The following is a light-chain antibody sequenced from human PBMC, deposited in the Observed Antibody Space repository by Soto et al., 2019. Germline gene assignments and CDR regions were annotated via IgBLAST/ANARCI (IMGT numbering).Light chain of an antibody. V-gene: IGLV1-44*01. CDR3: AAWDVSLVV. CDR1: SSNIGTNT. CDR2: SDN. J-gene: IGLJ2*01. Sequence: QSVLTQPPSASGTPGQRVTIFCSGSSSNIGTNTVNWYQQLPGAAPKLLIYSDNQRPSGVPDRFSGSKSGTSASLAISGLQCEDEADYYCAAWDVSLVVFGGGTKLTVL.